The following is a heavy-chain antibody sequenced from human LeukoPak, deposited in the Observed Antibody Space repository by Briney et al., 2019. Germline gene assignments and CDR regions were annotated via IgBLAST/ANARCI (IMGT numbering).Heavy chain of an antibody. V-gene: IGHV1-8*01. Sequence: ASVKVSCKASGYTFSTCDINWVRQATGQGLEWMGWMNPNSGNTGYAQKFQGRVTMTRNTSIRTAYMELSSLRSEDTAVYYCARASYDSSGYYYDAFDIWGQGTMVTVSS. CDR2: MNPNSGNT. CDR1: GYTFSTCD. J-gene: IGHJ3*02. CDR3: ARASYDSSGYYYDAFDI. D-gene: IGHD3-22*01.